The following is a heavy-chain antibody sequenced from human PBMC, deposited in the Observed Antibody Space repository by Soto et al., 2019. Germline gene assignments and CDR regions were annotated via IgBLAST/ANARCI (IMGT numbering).Heavy chain of an antibody. D-gene: IGHD6-19*01. CDR1: GVTCESYA. V-gene: IGHV3-9*01. Sequence: EVQLVESGGGSVQPARSLRLACVASGVTCESYAIHWVLQVPGKGLEWVSGISWNSGSIGYGDSGKGRFNISRDNAQKSLYLEMNSLRVEDTAFYYCVKDIHEQWLVSHFEYWGQGALVTVSS. CDR2: ISWNSGSI. J-gene: IGHJ4*02. CDR3: VKDIHEQWLVSHFEY.